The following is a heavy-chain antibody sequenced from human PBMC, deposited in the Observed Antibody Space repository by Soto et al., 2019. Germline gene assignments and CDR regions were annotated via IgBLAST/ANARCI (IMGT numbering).Heavy chain of an antibody. CDR3: ARHFHSSGYYLGFDY. CDR2: IIPIFATA. CDR1: GGTFSSYA. Sequence: QVQLVQSGAEVKKPGSSVKVSCKASGGTFSSYAISWVRQAPGQGLEWMGGIIPIFATANYAQKFQGRVTITGGESTSTAYMELGSLRSEDTAVYYCARHFHSSGYYLGFDYWGQGTLVTVSS. D-gene: IGHD6-19*01. V-gene: IGHV1-69*12. J-gene: IGHJ4*02.